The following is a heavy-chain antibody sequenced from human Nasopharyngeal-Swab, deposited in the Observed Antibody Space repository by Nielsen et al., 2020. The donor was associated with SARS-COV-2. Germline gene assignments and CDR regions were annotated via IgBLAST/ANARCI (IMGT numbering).Heavy chain of an antibody. CDR1: GFTFNNYN. Sequence: GESLKISCAASGFTFNNYNLNWVRQAPGKGPEWVSSISSSSSYIYYADSVKGRFTISRDNAKNSLYLQMNSLRAEDTAVYYCARDGLDYDFWSAYFMDVWGQGTTVTVSS. CDR3: ARDGLDYDFWSAYFMDV. J-gene: IGHJ6*02. CDR2: ISSSSSYI. V-gene: IGHV3-21*01. D-gene: IGHD3-3*01.